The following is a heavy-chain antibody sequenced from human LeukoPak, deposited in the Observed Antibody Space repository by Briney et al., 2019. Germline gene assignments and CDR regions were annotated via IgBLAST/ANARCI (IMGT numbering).Heavy chain of an antibody. V-gene: IGHV3-53*01. D-gene: IGHD6-19*01. CDR1: GFTVSSNY. CDR2: IYDSGTT. CDR3: AGRRSSGWYAY. Sequence: GGSLRLSCATSGFTVSSNYMSWVRQAPGKGLEWVSVIYDSGTTYYADSVKGRFLIFRDTSKNTVDLQMNSLRVEDTAVYYCAGRRSSGWYAYWGQGTLVTASS. J-gene: IGHJ4*02.